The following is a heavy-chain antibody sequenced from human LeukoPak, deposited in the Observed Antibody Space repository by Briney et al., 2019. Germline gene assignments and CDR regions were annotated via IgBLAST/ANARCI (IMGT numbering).Heavy chain of an antibody. J-gene: IGHJ3*02. V-gene: IGHV4-30-4*01. CDR2: IYYSGIT. CDR1: GGSISSGDYY. CDR3: ARDRIGQDAFDI. Sequence: PSQTLSLTWTVSGGSISSGDYYWSWIRQPPGEGLGWIWYIYYSGITYYNPSLKSRFTISVDTSKNQFSLKLSSVTAADTAVYYCARDRIGQDAFDIWGQGTMVTVSS. D-gene: IGHD2-15*01.